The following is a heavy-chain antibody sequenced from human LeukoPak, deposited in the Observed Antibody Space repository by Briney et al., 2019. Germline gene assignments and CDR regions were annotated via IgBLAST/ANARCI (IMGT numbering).Heavy chain of an antibody. V-gene: IGHV4-38-2*02. Sequence: SKTLSLTCTVSGYSISSGYYWGWIRQPPGKGLEWIGSIYHSGSTYYSPSLKSRVTISVDRSKNQFSLRLTSVTAADTAVYYCARQTGSGLFILPGGQGTLVTVSS. J-gene: IGHJ4*02. CDR2: IYHSGST. CDR1: GYSISSGYY. D-gene: IGHD3/OR15-3a*01. CDR3: ARQTGSGLFILP.